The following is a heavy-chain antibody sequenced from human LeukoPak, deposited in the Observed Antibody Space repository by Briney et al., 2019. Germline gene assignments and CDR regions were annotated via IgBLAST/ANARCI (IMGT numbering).Heavy chain of an antibody. D-gene: IGHD1-26*01. V-gene: IGHV1-2*02. CDR1: GYTFTGYY. J-gene: IGHJ4*02. Sequence: ASVKVSCKASGYTFTGYYMHWVRQAPGQGLEWMGWINPNSGGTNYAQKFQGRVTMTRDTSISTAYMELSRLRSDDTAVYYCARDSTPRTVGANGYWGQGTLVTVSS. CDR2: INPNSGGT. CDR3: ARDSTPRTVGANGY.